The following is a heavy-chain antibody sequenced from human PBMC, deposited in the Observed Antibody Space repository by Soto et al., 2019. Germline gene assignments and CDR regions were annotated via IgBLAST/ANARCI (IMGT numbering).Heavy chain of an antibody. CDR2: ISSSGSTI. CDR3: ARESLSSSGWYEGTFDY. D-gene: IGHD6-19*01. Sequence: SCKASRYTFTSYDVNWIRQAPGKGLEWVSYISSSGSTIYYADSVKGRFTISRDNAKNSLYLQMNSLRAEDTAVYYCARESLSSSGWYEGTFDYWGQGTLVTVSS. V-gene: IGHV3-48*03. CDR1: RYTFTSYD. J-gene: IGHJ4*02.